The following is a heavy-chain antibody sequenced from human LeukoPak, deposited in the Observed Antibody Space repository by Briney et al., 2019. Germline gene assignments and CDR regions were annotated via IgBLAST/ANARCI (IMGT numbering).Heavy chain of an antibody. CDR1: GGSISSYY. CDR2: IYYSGST. CDR3: AREGFWSGYYPSPYFDY. D-gene: IGHD3-3*01. V-gene: IGHV4-59*01. J-gene: IGHJ4*02. Sequence: PSETLSLTCTVSGGSISSYYGSWIRQPPGKGLEWIGYIYYSGSTNYNPSLKSRVTISVDTSKNQFSLKLSSVTAADTAVYYCAREGFWSGYYPSPYFDYWGQGTLVTVSS.